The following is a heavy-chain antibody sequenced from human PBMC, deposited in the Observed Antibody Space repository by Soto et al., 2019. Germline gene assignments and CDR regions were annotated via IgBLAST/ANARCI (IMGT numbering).Heavy chain of an antibody. J-gene: IGHJ6*03. CDR1: GYTFTSYD. CDR2: MNPNSGNT. CDR3: AREGSGWYLSYYYHYYMDV. D-gene: IGHD6-19*01. V-gene: IGHV1-8*01. Sequence: ASVKVSCKASGYTFTSYDINWVRQATGQGLEWMGWMNPNSGNTGYAQKFQGRVTMTRNTSISTAYMELSSLRSEDTAVYYCAREGSGWYLSYYYHYYMDVWGKGTTVTVSS.